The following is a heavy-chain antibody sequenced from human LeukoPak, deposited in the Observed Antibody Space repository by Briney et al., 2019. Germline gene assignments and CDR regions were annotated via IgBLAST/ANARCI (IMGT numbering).Heavy chain of an antibody. Sequence: ASVKVSCKASGYTFTAQYMHWVRQAPGQGLEWMEWINPNNGDTKYAQSFLGRVTMTRDTSTTTAYMELSSLRSDDTAVYFCASYPRSIPTPPFDYWGQGTLVTVSS. CDR2: INPNNGDT. J-gene: IGHJ4*02. D-gene: IGHD2-21*01. CDR3: ASYPRSIPTPPFDY. V-gene: IGHV1-2*02. CDR1: GYTFTAQY.